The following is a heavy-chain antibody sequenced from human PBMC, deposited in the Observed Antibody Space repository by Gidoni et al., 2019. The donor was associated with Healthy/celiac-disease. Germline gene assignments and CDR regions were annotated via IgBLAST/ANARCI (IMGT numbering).Heavy chain of an antibody. Sequence: QLQLQESGPGLLKPSATLSLTCTVSGGSISLRSSYWGWTRQPPGKGLEWIGSIYYTGSTYYNPSLKSRVTISVDTYKNQFSLKLSSVTAADTAVYYCASPPRNYYDSSGDEKGVGSRWYFDLWGRGTLVTVSS. CDR3: ASPPRNYYDSSGDEKGVGSRWYFDL. D-gene: IGHD3-22*01. J-gene: IGHJ2*01. CDR1: GGSISLRSSY. V-gene: IGHV4-39*01. CDR2: IYYTGST.